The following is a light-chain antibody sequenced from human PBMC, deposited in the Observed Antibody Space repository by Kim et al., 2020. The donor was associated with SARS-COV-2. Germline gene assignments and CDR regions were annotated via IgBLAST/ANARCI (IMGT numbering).Light chain of an antibody. V-gene: IGLV3-21*03. CDR2: DDS. CDR1: NIGSKS. Sequence: APGKTARSTCGGNNIGSKSVHWYQQKPGQAPVLVIYDDSDRPSGIPERFSGSNSGNTATLTISRVEAGDEADYYCQVWDSSSDHRVFGGGTQLTVL. J-gene: IGLJ3*02. CDR3: QVWDSSSDHRV.